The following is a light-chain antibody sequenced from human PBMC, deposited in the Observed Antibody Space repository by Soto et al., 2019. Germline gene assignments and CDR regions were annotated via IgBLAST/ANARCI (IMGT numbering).Light chain of an antibody. J-gene: IGKJ5*01. CDR1: QSISTY. V-gene: IGKV1-39*01. Sequence: DIQMTQSPSSLSASVGDRVTITCRASQSISTYLHWYQQKPGKAPNLLIYAASSLQSGVPSRFSGSGSGTDFTLTISSLQPEDFATYYCQQANSFPRTFGQGTRLEIK. CDR2: AAS. CDR3: QQANSFPRT.